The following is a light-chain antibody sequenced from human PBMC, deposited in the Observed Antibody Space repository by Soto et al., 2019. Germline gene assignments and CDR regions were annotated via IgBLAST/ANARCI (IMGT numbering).Light chain of an antibody. CDR3: HQRHSTPIT. J-gene: IGKJ5*01. CDR2: AAS. V-gene: IGKV1-39*01. CDR1: QSINNY. Sequence: DIQMNQSPSSLSAYVGARVTITCRASQSINNYLHCYQQKPGKAPQLLIYAASSFQRGVPARFSGGRSGTDFPLTIGSLQPEDFATYYCHQRHSTPITSGHGTRLEI.